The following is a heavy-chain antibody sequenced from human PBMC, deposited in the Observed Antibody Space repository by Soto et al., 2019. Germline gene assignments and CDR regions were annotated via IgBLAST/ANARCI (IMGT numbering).Heavy chain of an antibody. J-gene: IGHJ4*02. CDR1: GFTFISYW. D-gene: IGHD1-26*01. Sequence: EVQLVESGGGLVQPGGSLRLSCAASGFTFISYWMHWVRQAPGKGLVWVSRINSDGSSTSYADSVKGRFTISRDNAKNTLYLQMNSLRAEDTAVYYCARDREGWELPYFDSWGQGTLVTVSS. V-gene: IGHV3-74*01. CDR3: ARDREGWELPYFDS. CDR2: INSDGSST.